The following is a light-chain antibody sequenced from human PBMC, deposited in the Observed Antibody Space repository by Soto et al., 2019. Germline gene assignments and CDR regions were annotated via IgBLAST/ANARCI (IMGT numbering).Light chain of an antibody. CDR1: SSNIGSNT. Sequence: QAVVTQPPSASGTPGQRVTISCSGSSSNIGSNTVNWYQQLPGTAPKVLIYSSSQRPSGVPDRFSGSKSGTSASLAISGLQSEDEADYYCAAWDDSLNGWVFGGGTKLTVL. J-gene: IGLJ3*02. CDR2: SSS. V-gene: IGLV1-44*01. CDR3: AAWDDSLNGWV.